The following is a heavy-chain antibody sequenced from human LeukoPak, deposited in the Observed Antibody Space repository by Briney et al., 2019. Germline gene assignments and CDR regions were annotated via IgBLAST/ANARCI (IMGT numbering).Heavy chain of an antibody. D-gene: IGHD3-3*01. Sequence: SETLALTCTVSGDSAGVNPYYWTWIRQPPGKGLEWIGYVYSSGGTKYNPSLKSRVTISVDTSKNQFSLKLSSVTAADTAVYYCARFAHFGVVYGMDVWGQGTTVTVSS. V-gene: IGHV4-61*01. CDR3: ARFAHFGVVYGMDV. CDR1: GDSAGVNPYY. CDR2: VYSSGGT. J-gene: IGHJ6*02.